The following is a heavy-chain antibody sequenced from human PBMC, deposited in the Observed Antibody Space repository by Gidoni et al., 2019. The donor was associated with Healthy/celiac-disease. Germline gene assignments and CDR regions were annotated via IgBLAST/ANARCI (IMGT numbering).Heavy chain of an antibody. CDR3: ARSLGYCSGGSCSYYYYYMDV. V-gene: IGHV3-7*01. CDR2: IDEDGTEK. Sequence: EVQLVESGGGLVQPGGSLRLSCAASGFTFRSYWMSCVRQAPGKGLEWVANIDEDGTEKDYVDSVKGRFIISRDNAKNSLYLQMNSLRAEDTAVYYCARSLGYCSGGSCSYYYYYMDVWGKGTTVTVSS. D-gene: IGHD2-15*01. J-gene: IGHJ6*03. CDR1: GFTFRSYW.